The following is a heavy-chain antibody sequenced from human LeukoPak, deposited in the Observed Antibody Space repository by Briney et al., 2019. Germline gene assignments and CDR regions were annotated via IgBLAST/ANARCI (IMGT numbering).Heavy chain of an antibody. Sequence: GGSLRLSCAASGFTFSDYYMSWIRQAPGKGLEWVSYISSSGSTIYYADSVKGRFTISRDNAKNSLYLQMNSLRAEDTAVYYCAREVVVVAAGYNWFDPWGQGTLVTVSS. D-gene: IGHD2-15*01. V-gene: IGHV3-11*01. J-gene: IGHJ5*02. CDR3: AREVVVVAAGYNWFDP. CDR2: ISSSGSTI. CDR1: GFTFSDYY.